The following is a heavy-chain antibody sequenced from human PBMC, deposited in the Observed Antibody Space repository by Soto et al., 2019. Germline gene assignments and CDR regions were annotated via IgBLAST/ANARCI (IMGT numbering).Heavy chain of an antibody. CDR1: GGSISSSSYY. CDR2: IYYSGST. J-gene: IGHJ5*02. V-gene: IGHV4-39*01. Sequence: SETLSLTCTVSGGSISSSSYYGGWIRQPPGKGLEWIGSIYYSGSTYYNPSLKSRVTISVDTSKNQFSLKLSSVTAADTAVYYCARQRYCSSTSCYLNWFDPWGQGTLVTGSS. D-gene: IGHD2-2*01. CDR3: ARQRYCSSTSCYLNWFDP.